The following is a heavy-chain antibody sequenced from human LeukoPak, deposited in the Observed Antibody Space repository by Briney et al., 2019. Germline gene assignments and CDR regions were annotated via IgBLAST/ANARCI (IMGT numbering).Heavy chain of an antibody. CDR3: ARLGYSYGIDY. CDR1: GVSVSSYY. J-gene: IGHJ4*02. Sequence: PSETLSLTCTVSGVSVSSYYWSWLRQPPGKGMEWIGYIYTSGSTNYNPSLKSRVTISVDTSKNQFSLKLSSVTAADTAVYYCARLGYSYGIDYWGQGTLVTVSS. V-gene: IGHV4-4*09. D-gene: IGHD5-18*01. CDR2: IYTSGST.